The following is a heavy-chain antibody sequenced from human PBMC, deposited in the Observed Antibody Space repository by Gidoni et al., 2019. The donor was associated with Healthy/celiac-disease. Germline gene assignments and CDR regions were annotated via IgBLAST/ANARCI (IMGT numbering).Heavy chain of an antibody. V-gene: IGHV5-51*03. Sequence: EVQLVQSGAEVKKPGESLKISCKGSGYSFTSYLIGCVRQMPGKGLEWMGIIYPGVSDTSYSPSFHGQVSISAYNATSTADLQWSSLKASDTGMYYCARMNTYYYYGMDVWCQGTTVT. CDR2: IYPGVSDT. CDR1: GYSFTSYL. CDR3: ARMNTYYYYGMDV. J-gene: IGHJ6*02.